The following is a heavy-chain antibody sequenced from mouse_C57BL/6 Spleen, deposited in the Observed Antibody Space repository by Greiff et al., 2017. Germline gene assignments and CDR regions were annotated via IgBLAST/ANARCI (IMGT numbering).Heavy chain of an antibody. CDR2: INPSNGGT. CDR3: ARYNDYYVYYFDY. Sequence: QVQLQQPGTELVKPGASVKLSCKASGYTFTSYWMHWVKQRPGQGLEWIGNINPSNGGTNYNEKFKSKATLTVDKSSSTAYMQLSSLTSEGSAVYCCARYNDYYVYYFDYWGKGTTLTVSS. CDR1: GYTFTSYW. J-gene: IGHJ2*01. D-gene: IGHD2-3*01. V-gene: IGHV1-53*01.